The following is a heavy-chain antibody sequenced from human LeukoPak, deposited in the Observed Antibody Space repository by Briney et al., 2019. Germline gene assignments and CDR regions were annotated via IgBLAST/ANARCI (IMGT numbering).Heavy chain of an antibody. CDR1: GGSFSGYY. D-gene: IGHD3-22*01. V-gene: IGHV4-34*01. CDR3: ARRSPYYYDSSGLDY. Sequence: PSETLSLTCAVYGGSFSGYYWSWIRQPPGKGLEWIGEINHSGSTNYNPSLTSRVTISVDTSKNQFSLKLSSVTAADTAVYYCARRSPYYYDSSGLDYWGQGTLVTVSS. CDR2: INHSGST. J-gene: IGHJ4*02.